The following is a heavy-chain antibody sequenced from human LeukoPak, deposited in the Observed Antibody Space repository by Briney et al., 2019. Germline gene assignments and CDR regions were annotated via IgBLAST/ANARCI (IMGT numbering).Heavy chain of an antibody. D-gene: IGHD3-22*01. CDR3: ASGTTYYYDSSGYGLDY. CDR2: ISYDGSNK. CDR1: GFIFSSYS. Sequence: PGGSLRLSCAASGFIFSSYSIHWVRQAPGKGLEWVAVISYDGSNKYYADSVKDRFTISRDNSKNTLYLQMNSLRAEDTAVYYCASGTTYYYDSSGYGLDYWGQGTLVTVSS. J-gene: IGHJ4*02. V-gene: IGHV3-30*04.